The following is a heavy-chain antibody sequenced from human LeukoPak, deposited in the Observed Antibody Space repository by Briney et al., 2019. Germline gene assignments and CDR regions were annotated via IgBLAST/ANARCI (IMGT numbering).Heavy chain of an antibody. V-gene: IGHV3-74*01. Sequence: GGSLRLSCAASGFTFSNSWMHWVRHVPGKGLVWVSRMNSDGSTTNYADSVKGRFTISRDNAKNTLYLQMNTLTAEDTAVYYCARAGFFRFDYWGQGTLVTVSS. CDR3: ARAGFFRFDY. J-gene: IGHJ4*02. D-gene: IGHD1-14*01. CDR1: GFTFSNSW. CDR2: MNSDGSTT.